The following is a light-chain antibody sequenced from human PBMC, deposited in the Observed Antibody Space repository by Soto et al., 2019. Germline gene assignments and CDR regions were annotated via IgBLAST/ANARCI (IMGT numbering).Light chain of an antibody. J-gene: IGLJ2*01. CDR3: QTWDTGARVV. V-gene: IGLV4-69*01. CDR1: SGHSSYA. Sequence: QSVLTQSPSASASLGPSVKLTCTLSSGHSSYAIAWHQQQPEKGPRYLMKLSSDGSHSKGDGIPDRFSGSSSGAERYLTISSLQSEDEADYYCQTWDTGARVVFGGGTQLTVL. CDR2: LSSDGSH.